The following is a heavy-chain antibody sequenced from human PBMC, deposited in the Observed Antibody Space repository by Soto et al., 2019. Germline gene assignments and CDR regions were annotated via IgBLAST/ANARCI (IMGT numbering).Heavy chain of an antibody. CDR2: IFSNDEK. CDR3: ARIEVAIGENWFDS. J-gene: IGHJ5*01. CDR1: GGSISSGGYY. Sequence: QESGPGLVKPSQTLSLTCTVSGGSISSGGYYWSWIRQHPGKGLEWIAHIFSNDEKSYSTSLKSRLTISKDTSKSQVVLTMTNMDPVDTATYYCARIEVAIGENWFDSWGQGTLVTVSS. D-gene: IGHD2-21*01. V-gene: IGHV2-26*01.